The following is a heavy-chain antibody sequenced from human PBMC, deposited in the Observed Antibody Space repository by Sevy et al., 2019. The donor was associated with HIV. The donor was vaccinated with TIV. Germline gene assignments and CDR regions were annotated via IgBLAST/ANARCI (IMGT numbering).Heavy chain of an antibody. D-gene: IGHD5-12*01. CDR3: ARAPPVRSGDDSLNWFDP. CDR2: IYYTGST. J-gene: IGHJ5*02. V-gene: IGHV4-59*01. Sequence: SETLSLTCTVSGGSISTYYWSWIRQPPGKGLEYIGYIYYTGSTNYNPSLRSRVTISVDTSGNQFSLNLRSVTAVDTAVYYCARAPPVRSGDDSLNWFDPWGQGTLVTVSS. CDR1: GGSISTYY.